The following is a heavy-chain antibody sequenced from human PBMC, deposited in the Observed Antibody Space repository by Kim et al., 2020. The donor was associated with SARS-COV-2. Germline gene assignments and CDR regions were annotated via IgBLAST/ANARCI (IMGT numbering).Heavy chain of an antibody. Sequence: SETLSLTCAVYGGSFSGYYWSWIRQPPGKGLEWIGEINHSGSTNYNPSLKSRVTISVDTSKNQFSLKLSSVTAADTAVYYCARGRRSYGYVHDAFDIWGQGTMVTVSS. CDR2: INHSGST. CDR3: ARGRRSYGYVHDAFDI. J-gene: IGHJ3*02. CDR1: GGSFSGYY. V-gene: IGHV4-34*01. D-gene: IGHD5-18*01.